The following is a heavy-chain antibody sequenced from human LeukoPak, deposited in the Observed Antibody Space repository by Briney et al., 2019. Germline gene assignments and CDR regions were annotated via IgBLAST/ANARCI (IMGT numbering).Heavy chain of an antibody. D-gene: IGHD2-15*01. J-gene: IGHJ4*02. CDR3: ARGYCSGGSCYKYFDY. CDR1: GFTFSSYA. Sequence: QTGGSLRLSCAASGFTFSSYAMSWVRQAPGKGLEWVSAISGSGGSTYYADSVKGRFTISRDNSKNTLYLQMNSLRAEDTAVYYCARGYCSGGSCYKYFDYWGQGTLVTVSS. V-gene: IGHV3-23*01. CDR2: ISGSGGST.